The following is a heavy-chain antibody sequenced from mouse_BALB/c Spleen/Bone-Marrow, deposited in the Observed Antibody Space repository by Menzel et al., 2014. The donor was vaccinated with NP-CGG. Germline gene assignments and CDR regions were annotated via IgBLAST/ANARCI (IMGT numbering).Heavy chain of an antibody. CDR1: GFTFSDYY. J-gene: IGHJ4*01. D-gene: IGHD2-13*01. CDR2: ISDGVSYA. V-gene: IGHV5-4*02. CDR3: ARAPPYDFYAMDY. Sequence: EVPLVESGGGLVKPGGSLKLSCAASGFTFSDYYMFWVRQTPEKRLEWVATISDGVSYAYYPDSVKGRFTISRDNTRNNLYLQMSSLKSEDTAMYYCARAPPYDFYAMDYWGQGTSVTVSS.